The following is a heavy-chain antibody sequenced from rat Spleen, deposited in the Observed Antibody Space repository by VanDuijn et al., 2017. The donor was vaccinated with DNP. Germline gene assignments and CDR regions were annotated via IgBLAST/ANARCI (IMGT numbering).Heavy chain of an antibody. V-gene: IGHV5S10*01. Sequence: EVQLVGSGGGLVQPGRSPKLSCAASGVTFSDYNMAWVRQAPEKGLEWVATIIYDGTRTYYRDSVKGRFTISRDNAKSTLYLQMNSLRSEDMATYFCARWYNGGYNFDYWGQGVMVTVSS. CDR2: IIYDGTRT. CDR1: GVTFSDYN. CDR3: ARWYNGGYNFDY. J-gene: IGHJ2*01. D-gene: IGHD4-3*01.